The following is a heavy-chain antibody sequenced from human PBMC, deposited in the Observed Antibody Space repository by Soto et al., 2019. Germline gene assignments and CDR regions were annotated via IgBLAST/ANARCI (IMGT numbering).Heavy chain of an antibody. D-gene: IGHD6-13*01. CDR3: ARAVQPPVRSSSLLYYYGMDV. J-gene: IGHJ6*02. V-gene: IGHV3-21*01. CDR1: GFTFSSYS. Sequence: GGSLRLSCAASGFTFSSYSMNWVRQAPGKGLEWVSSISSSSSYIYYADSVKGRFTISRDNAKNSLYLQMNSLRAEDTAVYYGARAVQPPVRSSSLLYYYGMDVWGQGTTVTVSS. CDR2: ISSSSSYI.